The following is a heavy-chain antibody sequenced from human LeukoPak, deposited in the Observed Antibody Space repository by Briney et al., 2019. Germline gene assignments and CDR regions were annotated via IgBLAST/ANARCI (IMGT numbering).Heavy chain of an antibody. D-gene: IGHD3-22*01. CDR2: ISYDGSNK. CDR1: GFIFSTYG. V-gene: IGHV3-30*18. J-gene: IGHJ4*02. Sequence: GGSLRLSCAASGFIFSTYGMHWVRQAPGKGLEWVAVISYDGSNKYYADSVKGRFTISRDNSKNTLYLQMNSLRAEDTAVYYCAKDIRDPGVVVIGYFDYWGQGTLVTVSS. CDR3: AKDIRDPGVVVIGYFDY.